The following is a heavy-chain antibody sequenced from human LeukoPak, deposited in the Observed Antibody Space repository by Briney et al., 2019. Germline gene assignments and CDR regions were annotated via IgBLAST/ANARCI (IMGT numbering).Heavy chain of an antibody. CDR1: GSSTRSSNW. V-gene: IGHV4-4*02. D-gene: IGHD3-22*01. Sequence: PSGTLSLTCAVSGSSTRSSNWWSWVRQPPGKGLEWIGEIYHSGSTNYNPSLKSRVTISVDKSKNQFSLKLSSVTAADTAVYYCARDKGYDYDTSGHFDYWGQGTLVTVSS. J-gene: IGHJ4*02. CDR2: IYHSGST. CDR3: ARDKGYDYDTSGHFDY.